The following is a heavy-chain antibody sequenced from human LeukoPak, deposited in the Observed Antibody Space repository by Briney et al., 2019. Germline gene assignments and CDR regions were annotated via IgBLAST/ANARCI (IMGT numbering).Heavy chain of an antibody. CDR1: GGSISSGGYY. D-gene: IGHD3-10*01. J-gene: IGHJ4*02. Sequence: KTSETLSLTCTVSGGSISSGGYYWSWIRQHPGKGLEWIGYIYYSGSTYYNPSLKSRVTISVDTSKNQFSLKLSSVTAADTAVYYCARHGRYGSGSYAHFDYWGQGTLVTVSS. CDR3: ARHGRYGSGSYAHFDY. CDR2: IYYSGST. V-gene: IGHV4-31*03.